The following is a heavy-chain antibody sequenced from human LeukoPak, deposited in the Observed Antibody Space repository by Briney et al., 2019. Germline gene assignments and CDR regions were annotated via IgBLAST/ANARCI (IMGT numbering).Heavy chain of an antibody. CDR1: GGSISSYY. J-gene: IGHJ4*02. CDR3: ARETRLMGYSSGLGFNY. CDR2: IYYSGST. D-gene: IGHD6-19*01. Sequence: SETLSLTCTVSGGSISSYYWSWIRQPPGKGLEWIGYIYYSGSTNYNPSLKSRVTISVDTSKNQFSLQLSSVTAADTAVYYCARETRLMGYSSGLGFNYWGQGTLVTVSS. V-gene: IGHV4-59*01.